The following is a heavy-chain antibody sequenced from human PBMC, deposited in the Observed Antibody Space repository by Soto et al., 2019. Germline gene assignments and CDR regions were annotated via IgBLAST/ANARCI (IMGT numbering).Heavy chain of an antibody. CDR3: ARGSYGGTFDY. CDR1: GGSISSYY. CDR2: IYYSGST. Sequence: PSETLSLTCTVSGGSISSYYWSWIRQPPGKGLEWIGYIYYSGSTNYNPSLKSRVTISVDTSKNQFSLKLSSVTAADTAVYYCARGSYGGTFDYWGRGTVVTVSS. J-gene: IGHJ4*02. V-gene: IGHV4-59*01. D-gene: IGHD4-17*01.